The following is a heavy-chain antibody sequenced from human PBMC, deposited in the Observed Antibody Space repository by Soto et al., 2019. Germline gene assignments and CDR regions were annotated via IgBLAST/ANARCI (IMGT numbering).Heavy chain of an antibody. CDR1: GGTFSSYA. CDR2: IIPIFGTA. J-gene: IGHJ6*02. Sequence: SVKVSCKASGGTFSSYAISWVRQAPGQGLEWMGGIIPIFGTANYAQKFQGRVTITADESTSTAYMELSSLRSEDTAVYYCARGSKTDPIQYYYCGMDVWCQGTTVTGS. D-gene: IGHD2-21*01. CDR3: ARGSKTDPIQYYYCGMDV. V-gene: IGHV1-69*13.